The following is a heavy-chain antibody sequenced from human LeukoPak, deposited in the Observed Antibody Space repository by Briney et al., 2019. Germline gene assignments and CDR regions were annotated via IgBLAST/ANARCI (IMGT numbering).Heavy chain of an antibody. CDR1: GGTFSSYA. Sequence: SVKVSCTASGGTFSSYAISWVRQAPGQGLEWMGEIIPIFGTANYAQTVKGRVTITGDEPTSTAYMELSSLRSEDTAVYYCARGGSGSYYLYYFDYWGQGTLVTVSS. J-gene: IGHJ4*02. CDR2: IIPIFGTA. D-gene: IGHD3-10*01. CDR3: ARGGSGSYYLYYFDY. V-gene: IGHV1-69*13.